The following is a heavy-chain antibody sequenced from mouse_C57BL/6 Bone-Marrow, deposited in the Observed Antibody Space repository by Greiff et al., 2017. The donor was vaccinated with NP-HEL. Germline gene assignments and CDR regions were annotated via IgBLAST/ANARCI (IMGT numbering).Heavy chain of an antibody. V-gene: IGHV2-2*01. Sequence: QVQLKESGPGLVQPSQSLSITCTVSGFSLTSYGVHWVRQSPGKGLEWLGVIWSGGSTDYNAAFISRLSISKDNSKSQVFFKMNSLQADDTAIYYCASYYDYVPFAYWGQGTLVTVSA. CDR3: ASYYDYVPFAY. D-gene: IGHD2-4*01. CDR2: IWSGGST. J-gene: IGHJ3*01. CDR1: GFSLTSYG.